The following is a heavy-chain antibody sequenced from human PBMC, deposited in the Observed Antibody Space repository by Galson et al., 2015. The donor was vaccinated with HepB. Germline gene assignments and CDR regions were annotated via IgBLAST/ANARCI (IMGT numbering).Heavy chain of an antibody. V-gene: IGHV3-11*01. Sequence: SLRLSCAASGFTFSDYYMSWIRQAPGQGLEWLSYISSSGDTIYYAESVRGRFTIPRDNANNSLHLKLNSLRAEDTAVYYCARGGGKNLAGLFHYYYYGLDVWGQGTTVTVSS. CDR1: GFTFSDYY. J-gene: IGHJ6*02. CDR3: ARGGGKNLAGLFHYYYYGLDV. D-gene: IGHD6-19*01. CDR2: ISSSGDTI.